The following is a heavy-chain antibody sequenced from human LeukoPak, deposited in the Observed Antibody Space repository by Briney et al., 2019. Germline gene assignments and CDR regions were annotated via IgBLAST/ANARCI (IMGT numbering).Heavy chain of an antibody. Sequence: ASVKVSCKASGYTFTSYGISWVRQAPGQGLEWMGWISAYNGNTNYAQKLQGRVTMATDTSTSTAYMELRSLRSDDTAVYYCARAPRGAYCGGDCGSQHWGQGTLVTVSS. CDR2: ISAYNGNT. J-gene: IGHJ1*01. V-gene: IGHV1-18*01. CDR3: ARAPRGAYCGGDCGSQH. CDR1: GYTFTSYG. D-gene: IGHD2-21*01.